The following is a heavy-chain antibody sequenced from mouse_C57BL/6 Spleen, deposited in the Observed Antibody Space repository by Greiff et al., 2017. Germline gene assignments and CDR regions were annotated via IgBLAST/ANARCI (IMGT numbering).Heavy chain of an antibody. J-gene: IGHJ3*01. CDR3: AEAYDYDSGFAY. CDR1: GYTFTDYY. D-gene: IGHD2-4*01. CDR2: INPNNGGT. V-gene: IGHV1-26*01. Sequence: EVQLQQSGPELVKPGASVKISCKASGYTFTDYYMNWVKQSHGKSLEWIGDINPNNGGTSYNQKFKGKATLTVDKSSSTAYMELRSLTSEDSAVYYCAEAYDYDSGFAYWGQGTLVTVSA.